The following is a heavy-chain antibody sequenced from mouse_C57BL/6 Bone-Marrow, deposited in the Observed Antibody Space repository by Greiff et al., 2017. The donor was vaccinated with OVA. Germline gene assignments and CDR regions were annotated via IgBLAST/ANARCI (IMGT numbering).Heavy chain of an antibody. Sequence: EVQLQESGGGLVKPGGSLKLSCAASGFTFSSYAMSWVRQTPEKRLEWVATISDGGSYTYYPDNVKGRFTISRDNAKNNLYLQMSHLKSEDTAMYYCASTTYWGQGTLVTVSA. CDR3: ASTTY. V-gene: IGHV5-4*01. CDR2: ISDGGSYT. J-gene: IGHJ3*01. CDR1: GFTFSSYA.